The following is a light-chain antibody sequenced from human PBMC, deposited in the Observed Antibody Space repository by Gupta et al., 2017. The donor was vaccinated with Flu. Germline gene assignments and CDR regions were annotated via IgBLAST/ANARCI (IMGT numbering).Light chain of an antibody. CDR1: QGISTL. CDR2: AAS. CDR3: QRTDNFPWT. J-gene: IGKJ1*01. V-gene: IGKV1-12*01. Sequence: PSFCSAAGEDTVTITCPASQGISTLLAWYQQKPGKAPKLLMSAASSLESGVPTRFSGSGSGTDFTLTISRLQPEDFATFYCQRTDNFPWTFGQGTKVEIK.